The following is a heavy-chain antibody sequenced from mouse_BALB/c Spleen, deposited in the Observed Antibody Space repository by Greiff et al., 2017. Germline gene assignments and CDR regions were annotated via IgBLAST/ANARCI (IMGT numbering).Heavy chain of an antibody. J-gene: IGHJ1*01. CDR3: ARSTTVVALRTWYFDV. D-gene: IGHD1-1*01. CDR2: ISSGSSTI. CDR1: GFTFSSFG. Sequence: EVKLMESGGGLVQPGGSRKLSCAASGFTFSSFGMHWVRQAPEKGLEWVAYISSGSSTIYYADTVKGRFTISRDNPKNTLFLQMTSLRSEDTAMYYCARSTTVVALRTWYFDVWGAGTTVTVSS. V-gene: IGHV5-17*02.